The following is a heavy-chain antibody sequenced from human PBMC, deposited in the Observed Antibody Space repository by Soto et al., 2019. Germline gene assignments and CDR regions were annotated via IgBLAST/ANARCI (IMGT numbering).Heavy chain of an antibody. D-gene: IGHD2-2*01. CDR3: ARGSVGGDIVVVPAAEYHYYMDV. CDR1: GYTFTSYD. J-gene: IGHJ6*03. CDR2: MNPNSGNT. Sequence: ASVKVSCKASGYTFTSYDINWVRQATGQGLEWMGWMNPNSGNTGYAQKFQGRVTMTRNTSISTAYMELSSLRSEDTAVYYCARGSVGGDIVVVPAAEYHYYMDVSGKGTTVTVSS. V-gene: IGHV1-8*01.